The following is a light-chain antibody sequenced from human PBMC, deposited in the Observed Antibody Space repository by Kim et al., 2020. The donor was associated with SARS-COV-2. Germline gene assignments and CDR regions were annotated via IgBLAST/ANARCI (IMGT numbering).Light chain of an antibody. J-gene: IGLJ3*02. V-gene: IGLV6-57*01. Sequence: NFMLTQPHSVSGSPGKTVTISCTRSSGSIASNYVQWYQQRPGSSPTTVIYGNNQRPSEVPDRFSGSIDSSSNSASLTISGLTTEDEADYYCQSYDTTNWVFGGGTQLTVL. CDR1: SGSIASNY. CDR2: GNN. CDR3: QSYDTTNWV.